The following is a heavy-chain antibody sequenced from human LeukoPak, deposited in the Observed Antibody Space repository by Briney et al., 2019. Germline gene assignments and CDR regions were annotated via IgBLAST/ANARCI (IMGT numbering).Heavy chain of an antibody. J-gene: IGHJ6*02. CDR1: GFTFNTYT. V-gene: IGHV3-48*01. CDR3: ARERVGASMDV. Sequence: GGSLRLSCAASGFTFNTYTMNWVRQAPGKGLEWVSYISGSSGIIDYADSVRGRFTISRDNAKNLLYLQMNSLRAEDTAVYYCARERVGASMDVWGQGTTVTVSS. D-gene: IGHD1-26*01. CDR2: ISGSSGII.